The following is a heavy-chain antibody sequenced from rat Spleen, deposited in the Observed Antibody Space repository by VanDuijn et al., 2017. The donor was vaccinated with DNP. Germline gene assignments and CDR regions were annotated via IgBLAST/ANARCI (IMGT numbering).Heavy chain of an antibody. J-gene: IGHJ4*01. CDR2: ITSSGGST. V-gene: IGHV5-31*01. CDR1: GFTFNNYW. D-gene: IGHD4-3*01. CDR3: TRRFRDTRAMDA. Sequence: EVQLVESGGDLVQPGRSLKLSCVASGFTFNNYWMTWIRQVPGKGLGWVASITSSGGSTYYPDSVKGRFTISRDNAENTLYLQMNSLRSEDTATYYCTRRFRDTRAMDAWGQGISVTVSS.